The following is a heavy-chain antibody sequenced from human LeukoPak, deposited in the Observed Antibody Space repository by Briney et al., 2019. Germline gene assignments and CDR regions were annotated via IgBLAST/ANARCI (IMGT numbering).Heavy chain of an antibody. CDR3: ARASAGYSSSRYVG. V-gene: IGHV1-2*02. CDR2: INPNSGGT. J-gene: IGHJ4*02. D-gene: IGHD6-13*01. CDR1: GYTFTGYY. Sequence: GASVKVSCKASGYTFTGYYMHWVRQAPGQGLEWMGWINPNSGGTNYAQKFQGRVTMTRDTSISTAYMELSRLRSDDTAVYYCARASAGYSSSRYVGWDQGTLVTVSS.